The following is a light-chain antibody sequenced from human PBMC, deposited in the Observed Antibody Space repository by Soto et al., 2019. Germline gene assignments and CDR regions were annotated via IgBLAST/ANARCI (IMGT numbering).Light chain of an antibody. Sequence: EIVLTQSPGTLSLSPGERATLSCRASQSVSSSYLAWYQQKPGQAPRLLIYGASSRATGIPDRFSGSGSGTDFTLTISRLEPEPFAAYYCQQYGRSQHRLGP. CDR2: GAS. V-gene: IGKV3-20*01. J-gene: IGKJ3*01. CDR1: QSVSSSY. CDR3: QQYGRSQHR.